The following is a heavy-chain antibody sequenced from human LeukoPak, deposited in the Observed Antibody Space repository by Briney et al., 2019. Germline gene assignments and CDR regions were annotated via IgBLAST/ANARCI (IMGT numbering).Heavy chain of an antibody. D-gene: IGHD1-7*01. CDR2: VYTSGST. Sequence: KPSETLSLTCSVSGGSISGYYLTWMRQPAGKGLEWIGRVYTSGSTHYNPSLKTRLTMSVDTSKNQFSLKLSSVTAADTAVYYCARLITGTTTAFDIWGQGTMVTVSS. CDR1: GGSISGYY. J-gene: IGHJ3*02. V-gene: IGHV4-4*07. CDR3: ARLITGTTTAFDI.